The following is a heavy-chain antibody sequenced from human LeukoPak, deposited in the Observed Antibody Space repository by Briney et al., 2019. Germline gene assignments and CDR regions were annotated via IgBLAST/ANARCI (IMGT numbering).Heavy chain of an antibody. CDR2: ISWNRGSI. V-gene: IGHV3-9*03. CDR1: GFTFSRYW. J-gene: IGHJ4*02. CDR3: AKDVYGGNSGYFDY. D-gene: IGHD4-23*01. Sequence: PGGSLRLSCAASGFTFSRYWMQWVPQAPGKGLEWVSGISWNRGSIGYADSVKGRFTISRDNAKNSLYLQMNSLRAEDMALYYCAKDVYGGNSGYFDYWGQGTLVTVSS.